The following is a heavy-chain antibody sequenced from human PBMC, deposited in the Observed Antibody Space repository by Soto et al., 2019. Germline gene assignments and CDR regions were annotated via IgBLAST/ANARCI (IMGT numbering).Heavy chain of an antibody. J-gene: IGHJ4*02. CDR3: ASGKGGWYYFDY. D-gene: IGHD3-10*01. Sequence: SETLSLTCTVSGGSISSYYWSWIRQPPGKGLEWIGSIYYSGSTNYNPSLKSRVTMSVDTSKNQFSLKLNSVTAADTAVYYCASGKGGWYYFDYWGQGTLVTVSS. V-gene: IGHV4-59*01. CDR2: IYYSGST. CDR1: GGSISSYY.